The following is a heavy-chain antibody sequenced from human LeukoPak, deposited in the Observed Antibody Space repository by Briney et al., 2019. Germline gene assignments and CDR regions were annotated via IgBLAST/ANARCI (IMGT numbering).Heavy chain of an antibody. CDR1: GGTFSSYA. J-gene: IGHJ4*02. D-gene: IGHD4-17*01. CDR3: ARDSGHGDYVPFDY. Sequence: SVKVSCKASGGTFSSYAISWVRQAPGQGLEWMGGIIPIFGTANYAQKFQGRVTITADESTGTAYMELSSLRSEDTAVYYCARDSGHGDYVPFDYWGQGTLVTVSS. V-gene: IGHV1-69*13. CDR2: IIPIFGTA.